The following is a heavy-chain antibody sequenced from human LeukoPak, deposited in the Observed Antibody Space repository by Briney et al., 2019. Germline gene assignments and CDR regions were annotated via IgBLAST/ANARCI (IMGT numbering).Heavy chain of an antibody. D-gene: IGHD2-2*01. Sequence: GGSLRLSCAASGFTFSSYAMSWVRQAPGKGLEWVAVISYDGSNKYYADSVKGRFTISRDNSKNTLYLQMNSLRAEDTAVYYCAVYCSSTSCPQIPWGQGTLVTVSS. V-gene: IGHV3-30*03. CDR2: ISYDGSNK. CDR3: AVYCSSTSCPQIP. CDR1: GFTFSSYA. J-gene: IGHJ5*02.